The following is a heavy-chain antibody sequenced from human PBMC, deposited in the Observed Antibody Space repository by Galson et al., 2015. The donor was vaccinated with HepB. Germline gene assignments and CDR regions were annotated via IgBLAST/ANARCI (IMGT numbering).Heavy chain of an antibody. J-gene: IGHJ5*02. CDR2: ISAYNGNT. D-gene: IGHD3-10*01. Sequence: SVKVSCKASGYTFTSYGISWVRQAPGQGLEWMGWISAYNGNTNYAQKLQGRVTMTTDTSTSTAYMELRSLRSDDTAVYYCARAITMVRQGRASRPNWFDPWGQGTLVTVSS. CDR1: GYTFTSYG. CDR3: ARAITMVRQGRASRPNWFDP. V-gene: IGHV1-18*04.